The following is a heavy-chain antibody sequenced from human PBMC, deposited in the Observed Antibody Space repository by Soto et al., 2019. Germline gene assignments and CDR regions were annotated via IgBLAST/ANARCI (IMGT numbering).Heavy chain of an antibody. J-gene: IGHJ6*02. CDR3: ARALRGAAAREDGLDV. V-gene: IGHV1-3*01. CDR1: GYTFTSYA. Sequence: GASVKVSCKASGYTFTSYAMHWVRQAPGQRLEWMGWINAGNGNTKYSQKFQGRVTITRDTSASTAYMELSSLRSEDTAVYYCARALRGAAAREDGLDVWGQGTTVTVSS. D-gene: IGHD6-13*01. CDR2: INAGNGNT.